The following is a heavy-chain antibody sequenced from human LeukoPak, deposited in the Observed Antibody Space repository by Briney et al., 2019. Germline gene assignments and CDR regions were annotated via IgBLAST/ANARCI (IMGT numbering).Heavy chain of an antibody. Sequence: YITNSGSSIYYAASVKGRFTISRDNAKNSLYLQMSNLRAEDTAIYYCAGRTFGGESPAFDYWGQGTLVTVSS. V-gene: IGHV3-11*01. D-gene: IGHD2-21*01. CDR3: AGRTFGGESPAFDY. CDR2: ITNSGSSI. J-gene: IGHJ4*02.